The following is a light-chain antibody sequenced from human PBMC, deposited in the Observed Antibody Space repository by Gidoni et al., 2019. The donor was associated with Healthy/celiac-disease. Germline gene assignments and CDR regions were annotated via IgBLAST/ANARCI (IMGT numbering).Light chain of an antibody. CDR3: QKYNSATPRVT. V-gene: IGKV1-27*01. CDR2: AAS. J-gene: IGKJ3*01. Sequence: QLTQSPSSLSASVGDRVTITCRASQGISNYLAWYQQKPGKVPKLLIYAASTLQSGVPSRFSGSGSGTDFTLTISSLQPEDVATYYCQKYNSATPRVTFGPGTKVDIK. CDR1: QGISNY.